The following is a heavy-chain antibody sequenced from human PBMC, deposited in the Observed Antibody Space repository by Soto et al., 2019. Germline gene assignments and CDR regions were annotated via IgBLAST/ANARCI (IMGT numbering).Heavy chain of an antibody. CDR1: GGSISSGGYY. CDR3: ARDLVVRGVIITGYYYYGMDV. Sequence: SETLSLTCTVSGGSISSGGYYWSWIRQHPGKGLEWIGYIYYSGSTYYNPSLKSRVTISVDTSKNQFSLKLSSVTAADTAVYYCARDLVVRGVIITGYYYYGMDVWGQGTTVTVSS. D-gene: IGHD3-10*01. J-gene: IGHJ6*02. V-gene: IGHV4-31*03. CDR2: IYYSGST.